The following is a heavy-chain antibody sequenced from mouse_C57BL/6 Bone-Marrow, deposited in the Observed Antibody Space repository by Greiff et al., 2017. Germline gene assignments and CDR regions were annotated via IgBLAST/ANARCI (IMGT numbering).Heavy chain of an antibody. CDR3: TRGIYAYYCDY. CDR1: GYTFTDYE. D-gene: IGHD2-3*01. CDR2: IDPETGGT. V-gene: IGHV1-15*01. J-gene: IGHJ2*01. Sequence: QVQLQQSGAELVRPGASVTLSCKASGYTFTDYEMHWVKQTPVHGLEWIGAIDPETGGTAYNQKFKGKAILTADKSSSPAYMELRSLTSEDSAVYYCTRGIYAYYCDYWGQGTTRTVSS.